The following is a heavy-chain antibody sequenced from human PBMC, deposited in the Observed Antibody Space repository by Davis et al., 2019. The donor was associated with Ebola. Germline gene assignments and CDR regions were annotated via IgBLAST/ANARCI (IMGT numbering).Heavy chain of an antibody. Sequence: SETLSLTCAVSGDSFSNSFWFNWVRQPPGKELEWIGEIYHRGNTNYNPSLKSRVTISLDKSKNHFSLEVTSVTAADTAIYYCATRMYGDAYYFNHWGQGTLVTVSS. CDR2: IYHRGNT. J-gene: IGHJ4*02. V-gene: IGHV4-4*02. D-gene: IGHD4-17*01. CDR3: ATRMYGDAYYFNH. CDR1: GDSFSNSFW.